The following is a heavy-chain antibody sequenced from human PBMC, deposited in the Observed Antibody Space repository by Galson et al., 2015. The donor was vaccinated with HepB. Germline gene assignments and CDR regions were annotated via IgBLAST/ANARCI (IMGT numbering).Heavy chain of an antibody. CDR2: ISGSGSFI. J-gene: IGHJ4*02. Sequence: SLRLSCAASGFTFTDHYMSWIRQAPGKGLEWVSYISGSGSFINYADSVKGRFTMSRDNAKNSVYLQLNSLRAEDTAVYYCARDAEQHWSFWGQGTLVTVSS. D-gene: IGHD3-3*01. CDR1: GFTFTDHY. V-gene: IGHV3-11*01. CDR3: ARDAEQHWSF.